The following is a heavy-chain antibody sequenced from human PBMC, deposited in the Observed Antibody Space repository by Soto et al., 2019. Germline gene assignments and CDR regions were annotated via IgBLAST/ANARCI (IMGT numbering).Heavy chain of an antibody. V-gene: IGHV1-2*02. CDR2: IDLDIGDT. CDR3: ALEPTGTAGFDY. Sequence: QVQMVQSGAEVKKPGASVKVSCKASGHTFTGHHMHWVRQAPGQGLEWMGLIDLDIGDTKYAQKCQGRVTSTSDTSITTDYMELRGLISADTAVDYCALEPTGTAGFDYLRQGTLVTVSS. J-gene: IGHJ4*02. D-gene: IGHD3-10*01. CDR1: GHTFTGHH.